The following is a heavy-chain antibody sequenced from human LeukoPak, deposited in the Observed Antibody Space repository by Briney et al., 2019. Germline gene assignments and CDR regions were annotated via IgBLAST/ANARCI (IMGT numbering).Heavy chain of an antibody. V-gene: IGHV1-69*01. D-gene: IGHD3-10*01. J-gene: IGHJ1*01. CDR1: GGAFSSYT. Sequence: SVKVSCKASGGAFSSYTISWVRQAPGQGLEWMGGIIPIFGTTNYEQRFQGRVTISADESTSTAYMELSSLRSEDTAVYYCASVWFGPTIHGYFQHWGQGTLVTVSS. CDR2: IIPIFGTT. CDR3: ASVWFGPTIHGYFQH.